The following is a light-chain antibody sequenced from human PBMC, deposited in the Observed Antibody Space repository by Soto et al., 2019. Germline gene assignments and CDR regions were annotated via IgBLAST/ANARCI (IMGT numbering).Light chain of an antibody. J-gene: IGKJ2*01. Sequence: IQLTQSPSSLSASVGDRVSITCRASQGISSFLAWYQQKPGKAPKLLIYSASTLLSGVPSRFSGSGSGTDFTLTISSLLPEDFATYYCQQLNSDPHTFGEGTKVEIK. CDR1: QGISSF. V-gene: IGKV1-9*01. CDR3: QQLNSDPHT. CDR2: SAS.